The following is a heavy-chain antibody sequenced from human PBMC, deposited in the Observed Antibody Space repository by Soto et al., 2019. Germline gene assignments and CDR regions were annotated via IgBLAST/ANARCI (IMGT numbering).Heavy chain of an antibody. J-gene: IGHJ4*02. CDR2: IDPRDSYT. CDR3: PSSYCFPNSCYNGYFDY. D-gene: IGHD2-2*02. V-gene: IGHV5-10-1*01. Sequence: GESLKISCKGSGYSFTNNWISWVRQMPGKGLEWMGRIDPRDSYTNYSPSFQGHVTISVDKSDNTSYLQWHSLKASDSAMYFCPSSYCFPNSCYNGYFDYWRRGSL. CDR1: GYSFTNNW.